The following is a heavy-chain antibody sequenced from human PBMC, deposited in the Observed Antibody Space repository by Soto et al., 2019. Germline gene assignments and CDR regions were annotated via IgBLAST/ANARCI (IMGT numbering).Heavy chain of an antibody. D-gene: IGHD2-15*01. CDR2: ISGSGGST. CDR1: GFTFSSYA. J-gene: IGHJ4*02. V-gene: IGHV3-23*01. Sequence: GGSLRLSCAASGFTFSSYAMSWVRQAPGKGLEWVSAISGSGGSTYYADSVKGRFTISRDNSKNTLYLQMNSLRAEDTAVYYCAKDSPPDVVVVAATPADYWGQGTLVTVSS. CDR3: AKDSPPDVVVVAATPADY.